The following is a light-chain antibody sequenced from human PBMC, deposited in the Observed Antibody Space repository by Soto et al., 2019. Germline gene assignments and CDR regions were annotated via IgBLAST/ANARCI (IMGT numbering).Light chain of an antibody. CDR1: QSVLYSSNNKNY. V-gene: IGKV4-1*01. Sequence: DIVMTQSPDSLAVSLGERATINCKSSQSVLYSSNNKNYLAWYQQKPGQPPKLLVYWASTRESGVPDRFSGSGSATDFTLTISSLQTEDVAVYYCQQYYNTPSFGPGTKVGIK. J-gene: IGKJ3*01. CDR3: QQYYNTPS. CDR2: WAS.